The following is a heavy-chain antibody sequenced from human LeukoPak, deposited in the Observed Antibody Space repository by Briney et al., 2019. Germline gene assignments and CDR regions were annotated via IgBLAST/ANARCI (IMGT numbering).Heavy chain of an antibody. CDR2: INHSGST. CDR1: GGSFSGYY. V-gene: IGHV4-34*01. J-gene: IGHJ1*01. Sequence: PSETLSLTCAVYGGSFSGYYWSWIRQPPGKGLEWIGEINHSGSTNYNPSLKSRVTISVDTSKNQFSLKLSSVTAADTAVYYCARGSPRYFQHWGQGTLVTVSS. CDR3: ARGSPRYFQH.